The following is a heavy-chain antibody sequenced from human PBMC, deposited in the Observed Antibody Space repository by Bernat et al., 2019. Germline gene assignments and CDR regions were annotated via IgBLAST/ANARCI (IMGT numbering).Heavy chain of an antibody. CDR2: IKSKTDGGTT. D-gene: IGHD2-15*01. V-gene: IGHV3-15*01. J-gene: IGHJ3*02. CDR3: HCSGGSCYSAHFDAFDI. Sequence: VQLQESGPGLVKPSGTLSLTCAVSGGSISSSNWWSWVRQPPGKGLEWVGRIKSKTDGGTTDYAAPVKGRFTISRDDSKNTLYLQMNSLKTEDTAVYYCHCSGGSCYSAHFDAFDIWGQGTMVTVSS. CDR1: GGSISSSNW.